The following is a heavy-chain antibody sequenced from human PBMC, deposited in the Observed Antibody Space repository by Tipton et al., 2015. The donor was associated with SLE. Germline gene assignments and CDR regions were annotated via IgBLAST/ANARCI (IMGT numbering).Heavy chain of an antibody. D-gene: IGHD2-15*01. CDR3: ASKVRCSPRDCYYYGMDV. V-gene: IGHV1-69*13. CDR2: IIPIFGTA. J-gene: IGHJ6*02. Sequence: QLVQSGAEVKKPGASVKVSCKASGYTFTSYGISWVRQAPGQGLEWMGGIIPIFGTANYAQKFQGRVTITADESTSTAYMELSSLRSEDTAVYYCASKVRCSPRDCYYYGMDVWGQGTTVTVSS. CDR1: GYTFTSYG.